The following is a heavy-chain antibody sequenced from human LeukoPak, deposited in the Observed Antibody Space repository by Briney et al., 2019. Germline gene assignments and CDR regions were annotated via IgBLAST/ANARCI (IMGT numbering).Heavy chain of an antibody. V-gene: IGHV3-23*01. D-gene: IGHD4-11*01. CDR2: ISGSGGST. CDR3: AKTGLTTYYFDY. Sequence: RPLRLSCAASGFTFSSYSMSWVRQAPGKGLGWVSAISGSGGSTYYADSVKGRFTISRDNSKNTLYLQMNSLRAEDTAVYYCAKTGLTTYYFDYWGQGTLVTVSS. CDR1: GFTFSSYS. J-gene: IGHJ4*02.